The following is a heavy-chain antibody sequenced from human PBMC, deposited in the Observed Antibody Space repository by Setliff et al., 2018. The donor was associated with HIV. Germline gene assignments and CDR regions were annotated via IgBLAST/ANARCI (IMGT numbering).Heavy chain of an antibody. D-gene: IGHD6-13*01. CDR2: IYYSGST. CDR3: ARDLFAAAGHVGAFDI. Sequence: SETLSLTCTVSGGSISAYYWSWIRQPPGKGPEWIGYIYYSGSTNYNPSLKSRVTISVDTSKNQFSLKLSSVTAADTAVYYCARDLFAAAGHVGAFDIWGQGTMVTVSS. J-gene: IGHJ3*02. V-gene: IGHV4-59*01. CDR1: GGSISAYY.